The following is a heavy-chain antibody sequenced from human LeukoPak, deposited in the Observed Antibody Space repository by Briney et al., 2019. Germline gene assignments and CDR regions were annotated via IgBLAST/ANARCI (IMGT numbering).Heavy chain of an antibody. J-gene: IGHJ3*02. CDR1: GGSFSGYY. V-gene: IGHV4-34*01. CDR3: ARGPRIVVVVAATLPHAFDI. CDR2: INHSGST. D-gene: IGHD2-15*01. Sequence: SETLSLTCAVYGGSFSGYYWSWIRQPPGKGLDWIGEINHSGSTNYNPSLKSRVTISVDTSKNQFSLKLSSVTAADTAVYYCARGPRIVVVVAATLPHAFDIWGQGTMVTVSS.